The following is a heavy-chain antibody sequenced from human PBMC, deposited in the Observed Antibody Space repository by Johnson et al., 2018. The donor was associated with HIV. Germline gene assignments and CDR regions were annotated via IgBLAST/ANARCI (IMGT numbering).Heavy chain of an antibody. CDR1: GFTFSSYD. D-gene: IGHD2-21*01. V-gene: IGHV3-13*01. Sequence: VQLVESGGGVVQPGGSLRLSCAASGFTFSSYDMHWVRQVTRKGLEWVSAIGTAGDTYYPGSVKGRFTLSRENAKDSLYLQMNSLRAEDTAVYYCARNSESSRAVVVIATGGMGAFEIWGQGTMVTVSS. J-gene: IGHJ3*02. CDR3: ARNSESSRAVVVIATGGMGAFEI. CDR2: IGTAGDT.